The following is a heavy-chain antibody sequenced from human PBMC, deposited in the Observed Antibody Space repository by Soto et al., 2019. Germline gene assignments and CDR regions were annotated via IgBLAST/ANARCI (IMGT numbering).Heavy chain of an antibody. CDR2: VYYSGST. V-gene: IGHV4-61*08. D-gene: IGHD3-16*02. J-gene: IGHJ5*02. Sequence: ASETLSLTCSVSGDSVSSGAYYWSWIRQPPGKGLEWIGYVYYSGSTNYNPSLKSRVTISVDTSKNQFSLKLSSVTAADTAVYYCARGELSNNWFDPWGQGTLVTVSS. CDR1: GDSVSSGAYY. CDR3: ARGELSNNWFDP.